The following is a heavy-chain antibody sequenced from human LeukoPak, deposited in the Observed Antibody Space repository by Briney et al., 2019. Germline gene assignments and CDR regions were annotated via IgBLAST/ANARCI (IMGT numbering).Heavy chain of an antibody. CDR3: ARGHYSNGWDY. CDR1: GVTFSDYY. J-gene: IGHJ4*02. D-gene: IGHD2-15*01. Sequence: GGSLRLSCAASGVTFSDYYMSWIRQAPWRALEWVSHISSSGSTIYYADSVKGRFTISRDNAKNSLYLQMNSLRAEDTAVYYCARGHYSNGWDYWGQGTLVTVSS. V-gene: IGHV3-11*01. CDR2: ISSSGSTI.